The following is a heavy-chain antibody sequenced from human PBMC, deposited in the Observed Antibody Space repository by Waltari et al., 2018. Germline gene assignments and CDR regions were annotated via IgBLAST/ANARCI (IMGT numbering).Heavy chain of an antibody. Sequence: QVQLVQSGAEVKKPGSSVKVSCKASGGTFSSYAISWVRQAPGQGLEWMGGIIPIFGTANYEQKFQGRVTITADESTSTAYMELSSLRSEDTAVYYCASGEEVVVVAATPYFQHWGQGTLVTVSS. D-gene: IGHD2-15*01. CDR3: ASGEEVVVVAATPYFQH. V-gene: IGHV1-69*01. J-gene: IGHJ1*01. CDR1: GGTFSSYA. CDR2: IIPIFGTA.